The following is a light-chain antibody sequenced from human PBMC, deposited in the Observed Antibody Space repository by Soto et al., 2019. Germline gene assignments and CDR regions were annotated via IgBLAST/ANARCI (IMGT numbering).Light chain of an antibody. CDR2: DDN. J-gene: IGLJ1*01. CDR3: GSWDSSLSAYV. CDR1: SSNIGGNS. V-gene: IGLV1-51*01. Sequence: QSGLTQPPSLSSAPGQKVTISCSVSSSNIGGNSVSWYQQLPGTAPKLLIYDDNKRPSGIPDRFSGSKSGTSATLGITGFQTGDEADYYCGSWDSSLSAYVFGTGTKVTVL.